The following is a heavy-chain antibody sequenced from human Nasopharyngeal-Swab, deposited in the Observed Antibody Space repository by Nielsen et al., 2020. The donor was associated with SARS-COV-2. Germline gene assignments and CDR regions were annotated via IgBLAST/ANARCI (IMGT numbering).Heavy chain of an antibody. V-gene: IGHV3-9*01. CDR2: ISWNSGSI. CDR1: GFTFYDYA. Sequence: SRKIAWAASGFTFYDYAMHWVRHAPGKGLEWVSGISWNSGSIGYADSVKGRFTISRDNAKNSLYLQMNSLRAEDTALYYCATLGGYSGYDSEYGMDVWGQGTTVTVSS. D-gene: IGHD5-12*01. CDR3: ATLGGYSGYDSEYGMDV. J-gene: IGHJ6*02.